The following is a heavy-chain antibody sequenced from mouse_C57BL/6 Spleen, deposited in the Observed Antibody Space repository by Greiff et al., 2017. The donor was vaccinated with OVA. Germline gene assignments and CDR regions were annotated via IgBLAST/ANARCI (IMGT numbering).Heavy chain of an antibody. CDR1: GFTFSDYY. Sequence: EVKLLESGGGLVQPGGSLKLSCAASGFTFSDYYMYWVRQTPEKRLEWVAYISNGGGSTYYSDTVKGRFTISRDKAKNTLYLQMSRLKSEDTAMYYCARHQIITSGAMDYWGQGTSVTVSS. V-gene: IGHV5-12*01. CDR3: ARHQIITSGAMDY. CDR2: ISNGGGST. J-gene: IGHJ4*01. D-gene: IGHD1-1*01.